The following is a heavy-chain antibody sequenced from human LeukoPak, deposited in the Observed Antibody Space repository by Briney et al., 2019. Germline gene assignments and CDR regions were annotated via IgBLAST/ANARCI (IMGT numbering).Heavy chain of an antibody. J-gene: IGHJ4*02. CDR1: GGSISSYY. CDR2: IYYSGST. V-gene: IGHV4-59*01. CDR3: ARVGYCSGGSCYPHGYFDY. Sequence: SETLSLTCTVSGGSISSYYWSWIRQPPGKGLEWIGYIYYSGSTNYNSSLKGRVTISVDTSKNQFSLKLSSVTAADTAVYYCARVGYCSGGSCYPHGYFDYWGQGTLVTVSS. D-gene: IGHD2-15*01.